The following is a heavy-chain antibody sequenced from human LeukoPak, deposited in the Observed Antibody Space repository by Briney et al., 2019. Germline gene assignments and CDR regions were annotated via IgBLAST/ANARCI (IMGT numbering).Heavy chain of an antibody. CDR2: IYYSGST. CDR1: GDSISSYY. CDR3: ARQRFLEWYFDY. Sequence: SETLSLTCTVSGDSISSYYWSWIRQPPGKGLEWIGYIYYSGSTNYNPSLKSRVTISVDTSKNQFSLKLSSVTAADTAVYYCARQRFLEWYFDYWGQGTLVTVSS. J-gene: IGHJ4*02. V-gene: IGHV4-59*08. D-gene: IGHD3-3*01.